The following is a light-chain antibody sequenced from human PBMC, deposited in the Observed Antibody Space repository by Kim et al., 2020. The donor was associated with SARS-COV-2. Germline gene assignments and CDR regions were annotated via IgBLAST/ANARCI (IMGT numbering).Light chain of an antibody. CDR2: QDN. J-gene: IGLJ1*01. CDR3: QAWDSSTHNYV. V-gene: IGLV3-1*01. CDR1: RLGDKY. Sequence: HGQTASVTCSGYRLGDKYVSWYQQKPGQSPVVVIYQDNQRPSGLPERFSGSNSGNTATLTISGTQAMDEADYYCQAWDSSTHNYVFGAGTKVTVL.